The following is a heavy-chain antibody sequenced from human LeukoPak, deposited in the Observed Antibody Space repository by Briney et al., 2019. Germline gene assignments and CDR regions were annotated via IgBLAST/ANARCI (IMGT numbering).Heavy chain of an antibody. CDR3: ARPIAVAGTVWFDP. J-gene: IGHJ5*02. CDR2: MNPNSGNT. D-gene: IGHD6-19*01. CDR1: GYTFTSYD. V-gene: IGHV1-8*01. Sequence: ASVKVSCKASGYTFTSYDINWVRQATGQGLEWMGWMNPNSGNTGYAQKFQGRVTMTRNTSISTAYMELSSLRSEDTAVYYCARPIAVAGTVWFDPWGQGTLVTVSS.